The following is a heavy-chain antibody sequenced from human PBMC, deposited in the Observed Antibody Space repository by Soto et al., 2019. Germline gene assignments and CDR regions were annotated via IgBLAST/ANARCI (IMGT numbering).Heavy chain of an antibody. CDR1: GYTFTSYY. CDR3: ASFFPDGPYIAARPSYYYYGMDV. V-gene: IGHV1-46*01. J-gene: IGHJ6*02. CDR2: INPSGGST. Sequence: ASVKVSCTASGYTFTSYYMHWVRQAPGQGLEWMGIINPSGGSTSYAQKFQGRVTMTRDTSTSTAYMELSSLRSEDTAVYYCASFFPDGPYIAARPSYYYYGMDVWGQGTTVTVSS. D-gene: IGHD6-6*01.